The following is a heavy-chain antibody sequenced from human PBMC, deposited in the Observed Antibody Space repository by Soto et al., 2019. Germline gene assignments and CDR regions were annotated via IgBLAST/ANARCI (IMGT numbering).Heavy chain of an antibody. V-gene: IGHV4-59*01. CDR1: GGSISSYY. D-gene: IGHD6-19*01. CDR2: IYYSGST. Sequence: SETLSLTCTVSGGSISSYYWSWIRQPPGKGLEWIGYIYYSGSTNYNPSLKSRVTISVDTSRNQFSLKLSSVTAADTAVYYCASGIAVAGPYYYYYMDVWGKGTTVTVSS. CDR3: ASGIAVAGPYYYYYMDV. J-gene: IGHJ6*03.